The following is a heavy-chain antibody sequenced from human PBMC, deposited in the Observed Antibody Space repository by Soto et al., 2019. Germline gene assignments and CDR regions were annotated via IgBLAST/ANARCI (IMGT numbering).Heavy chain of an antibody. CDR2: IYYSGST. J-gene: IGHJ4*02. V-gene: IGHV4-31*03. Sequence: QVQLQESGPGLVKPSQTLSLTCTVSGGSISSGGYYWSWIRQHPGKGLEWIGYIYYSGSTYYNPSLKRRVTISVDTSKNQFSLKLSSVTAADTAVYYCARKRLDYGEDASPFDYWGQGTLVTVSS. CDR1: GGSISSGGYY. D-gene: IGHD4-17*01. CDR3: ARKRLDYGEDASPFDY.